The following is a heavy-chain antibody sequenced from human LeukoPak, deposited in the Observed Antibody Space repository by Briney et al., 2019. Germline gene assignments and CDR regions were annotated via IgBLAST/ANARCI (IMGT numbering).Heavy chain of an antibody. CDR1: GFTFSSYG. V-gene: IGHV3-33*01. CDR3: ARPYYYGSGSYLDYFDY. CDR2: IWYDGSNK. J-gene: IGHJ4*02. Sequence: GGSLRPSCAASGFTFSSYGMHWVRQAPGKGLEWVAVIWYDGSNKYYADSVKGRFTISRDNSKNTLYLQMNSLRAEDTAVYYCARPYYYGSGSYLDYFDYWGQGTLVTVSS. D-gene: IGHD3-10*01.